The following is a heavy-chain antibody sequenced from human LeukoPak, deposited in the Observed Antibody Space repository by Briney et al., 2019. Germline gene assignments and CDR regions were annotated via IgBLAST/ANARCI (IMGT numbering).Heavy chain of an antibody. D-gene: IGHD6-19*01. J-gene: IGHJ3*02. V-gene: IGHV1-18*01. CDR1: GYTFTNFG. Sequence: ASVTVSCKASGYTFTNFGISWVRQAPGQGLEWMGWISVYKGDTNYAQILQDRVTMTTDTSTSTAYMELRSLRSDDTAVYYCARAGGWARGDYKPDAFDIWGQGTMVTVSS. CDR3: ARAGGWARGDYKPDAFDI. CDR2: ISVYKGDT.